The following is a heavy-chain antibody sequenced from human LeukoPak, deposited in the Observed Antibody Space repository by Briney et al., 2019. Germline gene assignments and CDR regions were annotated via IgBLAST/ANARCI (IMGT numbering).Heavy chain of an antibody. J-gene: IGHJ4*02. CDR2: IYYSGST. CDR1: GFSITSGGYY. Sequence: SQTLSLTCTVSGFSITSGGYYWSWIRQPPGKGLEWIGYIYYSGSTYYNPSLKSRVTISVDTSANQFSLKLSSVTAADTAVYYCARDFRTYSYGYVDYWGQGTLVTVSS. V-gene: IGHV4-30-4*01. CDR3: ARDFRTYSYGYVDY. D-gene: IGHD5-18*01.